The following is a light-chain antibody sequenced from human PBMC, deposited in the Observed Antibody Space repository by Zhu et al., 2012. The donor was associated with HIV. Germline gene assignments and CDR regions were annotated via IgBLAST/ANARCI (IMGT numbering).Light chain of an antibody. J-gene: IGKJ4*01. Sequence: EIVLTQSPGTLSLSPGVRATLSCRASQSISSSFLAWYQQKPGQTPRLLIYGASSRATGIPDRFSGSGSGTDSTLTISRLEPEDFAVYYCQQYGSSPHTFGGGTKVEIK. CDR3: QQYGSSPHT. CDR2: GAS. CDR1: QSISSSF. V-gene: IGKV3-20*01.